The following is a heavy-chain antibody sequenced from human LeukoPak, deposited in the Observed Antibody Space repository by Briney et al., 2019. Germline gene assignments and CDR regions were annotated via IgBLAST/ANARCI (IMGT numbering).Heavy chain of an antibody. CDR3: ARGIQLWPYFDY. Sequence: PGGSLRLSCAVSGFTVSTNYMSWVRQAPGKGLEWVSVIYSGGSTYYADSVKGRFTISRDNSKNTLYLQMNSLRAEDTAVYYCARGIQLWPYFDYWGQGTLVTVSS. V-gene: IGHV3-66*02. J-gene: IGHJ4*02. CDR1: GFTVSTNY. CDR2: IYSGGST. D-gene: IGHD5-18*01.